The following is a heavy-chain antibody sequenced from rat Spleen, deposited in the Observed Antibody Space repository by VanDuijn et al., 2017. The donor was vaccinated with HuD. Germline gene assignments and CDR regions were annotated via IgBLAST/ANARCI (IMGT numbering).Heavy chain of an antibody. V-gene: IGHV5-31*01. J-gene: IGHJ4*01. D-gene: IGHD3-4*01. Sequence: EVQLVESGGGLVQPGRSLKLSCVASGFTFNNYWMTWIRQAPTKGLEWVATLSYEGTPTYYGDSVKGRFTISRDNAKSTLYLQMDSLRSEDTATYYCTTTLGGMDAWGQGASVTVSS. CDR3: TTTLGGMDA. CDR2: LSYEGTPT. CDR1: GFTFNNYW.